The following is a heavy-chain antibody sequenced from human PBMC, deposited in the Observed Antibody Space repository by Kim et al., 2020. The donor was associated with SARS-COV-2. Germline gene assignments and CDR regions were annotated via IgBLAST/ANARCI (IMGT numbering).Heavy chain of an antibody. J-gene: IGHJ1*01. Sequence: GGSLRLSCAASGFNFNKAWMSWVRQAPGKGLEWVGRIKSTGDGGTIDYAAPAKGRFTISRDDSKNTVDLQMNSLKTEDTAVYYCTTDRGAYCGGDCYEGYWGQGTVVPVSS. V-gene: IGHV3-15*01. CDR2: IKSTGDGGTI. D-gene: IGHD2-21*02. CDR1: GFNFNKAW. CDR3: TTDRGAYCGGDCYEGY.